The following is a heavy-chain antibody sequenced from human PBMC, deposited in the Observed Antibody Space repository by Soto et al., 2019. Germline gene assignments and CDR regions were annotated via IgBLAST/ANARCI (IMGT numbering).Heavy chain of an antibody. CDR2: IYHSGST. J-gene: IGHJ4*02. D-gene: IGHD4-17*01. CDR1: GGPISSSNW. CDR3: ARDMSGDYSFDY. V-gene: IGHV4-4*02. Sequence: SETLSLTCAVSGGPISSSNWWSWVRQPPGKGLEWIGEIYHSGSTNYNPSLKSRVTISVDKSKNQFSLKLSSVTAADTAVYYCARDMSGDYSFDYWGQGTLVTVSS.